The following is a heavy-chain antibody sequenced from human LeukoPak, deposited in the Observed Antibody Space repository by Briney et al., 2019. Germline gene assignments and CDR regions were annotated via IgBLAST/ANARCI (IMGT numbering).Heavy chain of an antibody. J-gene: IGHJ4*02. CDR3: ASLSEQWLSDY. CDR1: GFSFSSYS. D-gene: IGHD6-19*01. CDR2: ISSSSSLI. Sequence: GGSLRLSCAASGFSFSSYSMNWVRQAPGKGLEWGSSISSSSSLIYYADSVKGRFTISRDNAKKSMYLQMNSLRAEDTAVYYCASLSEQWLSDYWGQGTLVTVSS. V-gene: IGHV3-21*01.